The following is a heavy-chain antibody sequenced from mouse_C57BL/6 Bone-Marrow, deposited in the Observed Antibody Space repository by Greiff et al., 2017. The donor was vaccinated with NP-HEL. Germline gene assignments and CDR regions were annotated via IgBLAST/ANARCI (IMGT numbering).Heavy chain of an antibody. CDR2: IYPRSGNT. V-gene: IGHV1-81*01. CDR3: ARLGTTVVGQAY. D-gene: IGHD1-1*01. J-gene: IGHJ3*01. CDR1: GYTFTSYG. Sequence: QVQLQQSGAELARPGASVKLSCKASGYTFTSYGISWVKQRTGQGLEWIGEIYPRSGNTYYNEQFKGKATLTADKSSSTAYMELRSLTSEDSAVYFCARLGTTVVGQAYWGQGTLVTVSA.